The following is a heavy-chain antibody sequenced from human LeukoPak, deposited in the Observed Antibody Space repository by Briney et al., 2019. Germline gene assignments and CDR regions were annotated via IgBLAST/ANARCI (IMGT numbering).Heavy chain of an antibody. CDR1: GFTFSSFS. CDR2: ISSSSNTI. J-gene: IGHJ4*02. Sequence: GGSLRLSCAASGFTFSSFSMNWVRQAPGKGLEWVSYISSSSNTIYYADSVKGRFAISRDNAKNSLYLQMNSLRDEDTAVYYCARGGNTGFDYWGQGTLVTVSS. D-gene: IGHD2-8*02. V-gene: IGHV3-48*02. CDR3: ARGGNTGFDY.